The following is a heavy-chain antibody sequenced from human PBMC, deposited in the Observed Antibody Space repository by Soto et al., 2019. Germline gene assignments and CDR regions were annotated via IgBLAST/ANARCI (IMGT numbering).Heavy chain of an antibody. V-gene: IGHV1-69*06. CDR1: GGTFSSYA. CDR3: ATLGGTAMVKIDY. J-gene: IGHJ4*02. Sequence: QVQLVQSGAEGKKPGSSVKVSCKASGGTFSSYAISWVRQAPGQGLEWMGGIIPMFGTANYAQKFQGRVTITAGKSTSTAYMELSSLRSEDTAVYYCATLGGTAMVKIDYWGQGTLVTVSS. CDR2: IIPMFGTA. D-gene: IGHD5-18*01.